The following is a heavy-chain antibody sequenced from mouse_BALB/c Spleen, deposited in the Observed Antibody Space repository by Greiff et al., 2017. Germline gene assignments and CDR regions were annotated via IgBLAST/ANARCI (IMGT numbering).Heavy chain of an antibody. D-gene: IGHD2-1*01. V-gene: IGHV1S137*01. Sequence: VKLQESGAELVRPGVSVKISCKGSGYTFTDYAMHWVKQSHAKSLEWIGVISTYYGDASYNQKFKGKATMTVDKSSSTAYMELARLTSEDSAIYYCARWGNSFYYAMDYWGQGTSVTVSS. CDR3: ARWGNSFYYAMDY. CDR2: ISTYYGDA. J-gene: IGHJ4*01. CDR1: GYTFTDYA.